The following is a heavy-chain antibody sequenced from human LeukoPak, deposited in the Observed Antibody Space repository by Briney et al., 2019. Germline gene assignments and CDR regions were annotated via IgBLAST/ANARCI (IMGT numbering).Heavy chain of an antibody. D-gene: IGHD3-22*01. CDR1: GGSISSGDYY. Sequence: SQTLSLTCTVSGGSISSGDYYWSWIRQPPGKGLEWIGYIYYSGSTYYNPSLKSRVTISVDTSKNQFSLKLSSVTAADTAVYYCARVSSSGYYGGYGFDPWGQGTLVTVSS. CDR3: ARVSSSGYYGGYGFDP. CDR2: IYYSGST. J-gene: IGHJ5*02. V-gene: IGHV4-30-4*01.